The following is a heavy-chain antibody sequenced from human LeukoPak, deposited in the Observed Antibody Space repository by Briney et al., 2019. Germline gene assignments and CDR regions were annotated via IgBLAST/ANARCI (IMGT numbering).Heavy chain of an antibody. Sequence: ASVKVSCKSSGHTFNNHFIHWVRQAPGQGLEWMGMINPRDGTTRTLQKFQGRVTMTRDTSTSTLYMGLSSLRSEDTATYFCARGADQEFDFRGQGTLVTVSS. J-gene: IGHJ4*02. CDR3: ARGADQEFDF. CDR1: GHTFNNHF. V-gene: IGHV1-46*02. CDR2: INPRDGTT.